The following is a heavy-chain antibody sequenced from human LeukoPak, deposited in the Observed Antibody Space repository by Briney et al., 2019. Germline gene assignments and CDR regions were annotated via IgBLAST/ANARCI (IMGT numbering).Heavy chain of an antibody. D-gene: IGHD2-2*02. Sequence: SETLSLTCTVSGGSISSSSYSWGWIRQPPGKGLEWIGSIFSSGSTYYNPSLKSRVTISVDTSKNQFSLKLRSVTAADTAVYYCATGYCSSTSCYRPSDYWGQGTLVTVSS. CDR2: IFSSGST. V-gene: IGHV4-39*01. CDR1: GGSISSSSYS. J-gene: IGHJ4*02. CDR3: ATGYCSSTSCYRPSDY.